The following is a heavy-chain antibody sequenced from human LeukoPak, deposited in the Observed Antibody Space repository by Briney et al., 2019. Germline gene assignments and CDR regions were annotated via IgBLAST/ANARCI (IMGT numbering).Heavy chain of an antibody. D-gene: IGHD3-22*01. Sequence: GGSLRLSCAASRFTFSSYWMHWVRQAPGKGLVWVSRINSDESSISYADSVKGRFTISRDNAKNTLYLQMNSLRAEDTAVYYCVRAMTYDSIGYYFDHWGQGILVTVSS. CDR3: VRAMTYDSIGYYFDH. J-gene: IGHJ4*02. V-gene: IGHV3-74*01. CDR1: RFTFSSYW. CDR2: INSDESSI.